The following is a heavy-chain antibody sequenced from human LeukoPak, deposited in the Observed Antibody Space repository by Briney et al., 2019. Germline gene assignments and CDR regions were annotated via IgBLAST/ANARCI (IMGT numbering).Heavy chain of an antibody. V-gene: IGHV1-46*01. J-gene: IGHJ4*02. CDR3: ARDGGSGSNTSYFDY. CDR2: INLSGGST. D-gene: IGHD3-10*01. Sequence: ASVKVSCKASGYTFTSYYMHWVRQAPGQGLEWMGIINLSGGSTSYAHKFQGRVTMTRDTSTSKVYMELSSLRSEDTAVYYCARDGGSGSNTSYFDYWGRGTVVTVSS. CDR1: GYTFTSYY.